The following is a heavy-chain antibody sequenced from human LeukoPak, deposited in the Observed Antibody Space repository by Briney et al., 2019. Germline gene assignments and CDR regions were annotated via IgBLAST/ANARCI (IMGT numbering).Heavy chain of an antibody. CDR3: ASQDIVVVSTSAEYFQH. V-gene: IGHV4-4*07. CDR1: GGSISSYY. CDR2: IYTSGST. D-gene: IGHD2-2*01. Sequence: PSETLSPTCTVSGGSISSYYWSWIRQPAGKGLEWIGRIYTSGSTNYNPSLKSRVTMSVDTSKNQFSLKLSSVTAADTAVYYCASQDIVVVSTSAEYFQHWGQGTLVTVSS. J-gene: IGHJ1*01.